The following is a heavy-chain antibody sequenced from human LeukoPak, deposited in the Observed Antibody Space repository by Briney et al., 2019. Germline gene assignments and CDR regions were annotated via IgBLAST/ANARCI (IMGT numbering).Heavy chain of an antibody. Sequence: GGSLKLFCAASGYTFSGSAMHWVRQAPGKGLEWVGRIRSKANGHTTAYGASVKGRFTISRDDLKRTTYVQMKSLKIEDTAVYYCTRLAGGDAFDIWGPGTMVTVSS. CDR1: GYTFSGSA. CDR3: TRLAGGDAFDI. CDR2: IRSKANGHTT. D-gene: IGHD2-15*01. J-gene: IGHJ3*02. V-gene: IGHV3-73*01.